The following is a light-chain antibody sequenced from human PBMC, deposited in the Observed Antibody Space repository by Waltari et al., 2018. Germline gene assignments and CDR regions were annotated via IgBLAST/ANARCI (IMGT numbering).Light chain of an antibody. CDR1: SSNIGRNS. V-gene: IGLV1-44*01. CDR3: AAWDDSLNLI. J-gene: IGLJ2*01. Sequence: QSVLTQPPSASGTPGQRVTISCSGSSSNIGRNSAAWYQQVPGTAPKLLIYSNNQRPSGVPDRFSGSKSGTSASLAISGLQSEDEAEYFCAAWDDSLNLIFGVGTKLTVL. CDR2: SNN.